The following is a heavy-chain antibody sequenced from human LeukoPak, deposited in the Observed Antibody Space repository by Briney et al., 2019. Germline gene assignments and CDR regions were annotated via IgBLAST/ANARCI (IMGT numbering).Heavy chain of an antibody. CDR3: AKAKIFRWFGELLFFDY. CDR2: ISDSGGRT. Sequence: GGSLRLSCAVSGITLSNYGMSWVRQAPGKGLEWVAGISDSGGRTNYADSVKGRFTISRDNPKNTLFLQMNSLRAEDTAVYYCAKAKIFRWFGELLFFDYWGQGTLVTVSS. V-gene: IGHV3-23*01. CDR1: GITLSNYG. J-gene: IGHJ4*02. D-gene: IGHD3-10*01.